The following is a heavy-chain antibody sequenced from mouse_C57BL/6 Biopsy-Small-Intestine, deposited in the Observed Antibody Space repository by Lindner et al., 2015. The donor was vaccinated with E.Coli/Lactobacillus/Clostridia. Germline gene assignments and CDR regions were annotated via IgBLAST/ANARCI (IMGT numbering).Heavy chain of an antibody. D-gene: IGHD1-1*01. CDR1: GYAFTDYY. J-gene: IGHJ2*01. Sequence: VQLQESGPELVKPGASVKMSCKASGYAFTDYYMHWVKQSHGKSLEWIGYIFPNSGANGYNQKFKGKATLTVDKSSSTAYMELRSLTSEDSAVYYCAREYYVSTYSDYWGQGTTLTVSS. V-gene: IGHV1-34*01. CDR2: IFPNSGAN. CDR3: AREYYVSTYSDY.